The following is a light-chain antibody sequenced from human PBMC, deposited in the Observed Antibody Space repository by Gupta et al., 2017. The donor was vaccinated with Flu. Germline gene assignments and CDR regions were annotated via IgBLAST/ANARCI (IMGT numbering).Light chain of an antibody. J-gene: IGKJ5*01. Sequence: EIVLTQSPGTLSLSPGERATLSCGASQSVSNSYLAWYQQKPGQAPRLLIYGASSRATVIPDRFSGSGSGTDFTLTISILEPEDSAMYYCQQDGSSPITFGQGTRLEIK. CDR1: QSVSNSY. CDR3: QQDGSSPIT. CDR2: GAS. V-gene: IGKV3-20*01.